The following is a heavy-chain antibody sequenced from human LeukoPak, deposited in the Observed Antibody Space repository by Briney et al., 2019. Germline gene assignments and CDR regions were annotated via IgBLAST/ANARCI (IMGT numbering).Heavy chain of an antibody. CDR3: ARGEANRGYFDY. D-gene: IGHD7-27*01. J-gene: IGHJ4*02. CDR1: GGSTSSSSSY. Sequence: SETLSLTCTVSGGSTSSSSSYWGWIRQPPGKGLEWIGSIYYSGSTSYNPSLKSRVTISVDTSKNQFSLKLSSVTAADTAVYYCARGEANRGYFDYWGQGTLVTVSS. V-gene: IGHV4-39*01. CDR2: IYYSGST.